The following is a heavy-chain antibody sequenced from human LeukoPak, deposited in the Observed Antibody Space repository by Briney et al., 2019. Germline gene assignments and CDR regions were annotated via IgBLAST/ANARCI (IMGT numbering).Heavy chain of an antibody. CDR2: IYTSGST. Sequence: PSETLSLTCTVSGGSISSYYWSWIRQPAGKGLEWIGRIYTSGSTNYNPSLKSRVTMSVDTSKNQFSLKLSSVTAADTAAYYCARDPYDFWSGYPAAGTNWFDPWGQGTLVTVSS. CDR3: ARDPYDFWSGYPAAGTNWFDP. D-gene: IGHD3-3*01. CDR1: GGSISSYY. J-gene: IGHJ5*02. V-gene: IGHV4-4*07.